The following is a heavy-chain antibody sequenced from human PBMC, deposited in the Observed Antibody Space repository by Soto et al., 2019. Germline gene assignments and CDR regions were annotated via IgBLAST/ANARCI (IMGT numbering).Heavy chain of an antibody. V-gene: IGHV4-61*01. Sequence: ETLSLTCTVSGASVSRGHYYWTWIRQPPGKGLEWIGYFYSIGSTDYNPSLKSRVTISLDTSKNQFFLNLTSVAAADTAVYYCARLGNLDLVRGVIISNYYYYGMDVWGQGTTVTVSS. CDR3: ARLGNLDLVRGVIISNYYYYGMDV. CDR2: FYSIGST. CDR1: GASVSRGHYY. J-gene: IGHJ6*02. D-gene: IGHD3-10*01.